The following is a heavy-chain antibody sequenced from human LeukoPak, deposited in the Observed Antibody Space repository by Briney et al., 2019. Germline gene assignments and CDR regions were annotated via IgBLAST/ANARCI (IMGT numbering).Heavy chain of an antibody. CDR1: GGSISSSSYY. Sequence: SETLSLTCTVSGGSISSSSYYWGWIRQPPGKGLEWIGSIYYSGSTYYNPSLKSRVTISVDTSKNQFSLKLSSVTAADTAVYYCARRRGYYFDYWGQGTLVTVSS. CDR2: IYYSGST. D-gene: IGHD3-10*01. CDR3: ARRRGYYFDY. V-gene: IGHV4-39*01. J-gene: IGHJ4*02.